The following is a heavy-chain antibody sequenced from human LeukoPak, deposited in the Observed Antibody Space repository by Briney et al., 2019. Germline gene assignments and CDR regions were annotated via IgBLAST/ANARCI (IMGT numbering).Heavy chain of an antibody. Sequence: SVKVSCKASGGTFSSYAISWVRQAPGQGLEWMGGIIPIFGTANYAQKFQGRVTITADESTSTAYMELSSLRSEDTAVYYCARDFPIGQWLIVSSRAGMDVWGQGTTVTVSS. J-gene: IGHJ6*02. D-gene: IGHD6-19*01. CDR3: ARDFPIGQWLIVSSRAGMDV. CDR2: IIPIFGTA. CDR1: GGTFSSYA. V-gene: IGHV1-69*13.